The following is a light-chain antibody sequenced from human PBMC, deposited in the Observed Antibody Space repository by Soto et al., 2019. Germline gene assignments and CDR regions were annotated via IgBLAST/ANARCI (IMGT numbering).Light chain of an antibody. CDR2: EVS. V-gene: IGLV2-14*01. J-gene: IGLJ1*01. Sequence: QSVLTRRASVSGSPGQSITISCTGTSSDVGGYNYVSWYQQHPGKAPKLMIYEVSNRPSGVSNRFSGSKSGNTASLTISGLQAEDEADYYCSSYTSSSIDYVFGIGTKLTVL. CDR1: SSDVGGYNY. CDR3: SSYTSSSIDYV.